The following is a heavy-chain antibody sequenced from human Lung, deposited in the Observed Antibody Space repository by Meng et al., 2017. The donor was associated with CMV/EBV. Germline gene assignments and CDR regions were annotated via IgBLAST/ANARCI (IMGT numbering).Heavy chain of an antibody. D-gene: IGHD2/OR15-2a*01. CDR2: IAGSDSAT. J-gene: IGHJ4*02. CDR3: AKDYFSTTGFLDS. CDR1: GFMFSHYA. V-gene: IGHV3-23*01. Sequence: AASGFMFSHYAMSWVRQAPGKGLEWVAAIAGSDSATYHADSVRGRFSISRDNSENTLWLQMNSLRAEDTAMYYCAKDYFSTTGFLDSWGQGTLVTVSS.